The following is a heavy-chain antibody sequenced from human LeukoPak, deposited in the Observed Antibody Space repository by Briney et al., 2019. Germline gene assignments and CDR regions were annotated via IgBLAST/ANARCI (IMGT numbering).Heavy chain of an antibody. J-gene: IGHJ4*02. CDR2: ISSSSSYI. Sequence: GGSLRLSCAASGFTFSSYSINWVRQAPGKGLEWVSSISSSSSYIYYADSVKGRFTISRDNSKNTLYLQMNSLRAEDTAVYYCARVRRQIAVADYWGQGTLVTVSS. V-gene: IGHV3-21*01. CDR3: ARVRRQIAVADY. CDR1: GFTFSSYS. D-gene: IGHD6-19*01.